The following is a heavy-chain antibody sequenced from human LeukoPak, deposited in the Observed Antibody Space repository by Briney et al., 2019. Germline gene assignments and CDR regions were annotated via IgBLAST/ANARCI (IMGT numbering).Heavy chain of an antibody. D-gene: IGHD1-26*01. CDR1: GSIFTSNR. J-gene: IGHJ4*02. CDR2: IDPSDSHI. V-gene: IGHV5-10-1*01. CDR3: ARQGRGSYRRDFGY. Sequence: PGESLQISCNGSGSIFTSNRISWVRQLPGKGLEWMGRIDPSDSHINYSPSFQGHVTISVDKSISTAYLQWSSLRASDTAMYYCARQGRGSYRRDFGYWGQGTLVTVSS.